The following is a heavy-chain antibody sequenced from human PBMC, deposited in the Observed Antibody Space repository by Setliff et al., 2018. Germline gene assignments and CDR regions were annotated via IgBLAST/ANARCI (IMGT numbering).Heavy chain of an antibody. J-gene: IGHJ4*02. V-gene: IGHV1-8*01. CDR2: MHPNSGNT. CDR3: VTAQGAEHFDY. CDR1: GKSFTKYD. Sequence: GASVKVSCKTLGKSFTKYDFHWVRQATGQGLEWMGWMHPNSGNTGYAQKFQGRVTMTSXXXINTAYXXXXXXXXXXXAVYYCVTAQGAEHFDYWGQGSLVTVSS. D-gene: IGHD2-21*01.